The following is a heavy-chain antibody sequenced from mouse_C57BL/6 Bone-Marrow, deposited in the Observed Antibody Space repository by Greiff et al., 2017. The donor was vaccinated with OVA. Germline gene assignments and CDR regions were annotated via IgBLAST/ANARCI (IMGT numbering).Heavy chain of an antibody. CDR1: GYTFTDYY. D-gene: IGHD1-1*01. CDR2: INPNNGGT. J-gene: IGHJ2*01. V-gene: IGHV1-26*01. Sequence: EVQLQQSGPELVKPGASVKISCKASGYTFTDYYMNWVKQSHGKSLEWIGDINPNNGGTGYNQKFKGKATLTVDKSSSTAYMELRSLTSEDSAVYYCARDYYGSSQYYFDYWGQGTTLTVSS. CDR3: ARDYYGSSQYYFDY.